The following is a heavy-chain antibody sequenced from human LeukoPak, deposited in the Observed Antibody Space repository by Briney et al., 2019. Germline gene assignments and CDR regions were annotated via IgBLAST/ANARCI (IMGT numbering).Heavy chain of an antibody. Sequence: GASVKVSCKASGYTFNTYGISWVRQAPGQGLEWMGWISAYNGNTNYAQKLQGRVTMTTDTSTSTAYMELRSLRSDDTAVYYCARVSHFGVTTRGELDYWGQGTLVTVSS. CDR1: GYTFNTYG. D-gene: IGHD3-16*01. CDR3: ARVSHFGVTTRGELDY. J-gene: IGHJ4*02. CDR2: ISAYNGNT. V-gene: IGHV1-18*01.